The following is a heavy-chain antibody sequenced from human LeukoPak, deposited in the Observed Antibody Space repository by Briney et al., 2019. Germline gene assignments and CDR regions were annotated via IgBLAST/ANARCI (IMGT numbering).Heavy chain of an antibody. CDR2: IYYSGST. D-gene: IGHD4-17*01. CDR3: ARVYGRTPKYYMDV. Sequence: SQTHCLTHTDSGGAISRYFWKCIRKPPGNRLHLIGYIYYSGSTNYNPSLKSRVTISVDTSKNQFSLKLSSVTAADTAVYYCARVYGRTPKYYMDVWGKGTTVTVSS. V-gene: IGHV4-59*01. J-gene: IGHJ6*03. CDR1: GGAISRYF.